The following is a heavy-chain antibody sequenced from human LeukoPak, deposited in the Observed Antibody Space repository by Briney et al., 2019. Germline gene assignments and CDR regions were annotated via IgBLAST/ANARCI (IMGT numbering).Heavy chain of an antibody. J-gene: IGHJ5*02. V-gene: IGHV3-23*01. CDR1: GFTFSSYA. CDR3: AKQPVSANWFDP. CDR2: ISGSGGST. D-gene: IGHD5/OR15-5a*01. Sequence: GGSLRLSRAASGFTFSSYAMSWVRQAPGKGLEWVSAISGSGGSTYYADSVKGRFTISRDNSKNTLYLQMNSLRAEDTAVYYCAKQPVSANWFDPWGQGTLVTVSS.